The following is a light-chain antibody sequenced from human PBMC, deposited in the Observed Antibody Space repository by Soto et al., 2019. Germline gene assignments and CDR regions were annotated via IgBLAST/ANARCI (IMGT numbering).Light chain of an antibody. CDR2: DAS. J-gene: IGKJ1*01. CDR3: QQYDTSPRT. V-gene: IGKV3-20*01. Sequence: EIVLTQSPGTLSLSPGERATLFCRSSQGVTSSFLAWYQQKPGQAPRLLIYDASTRATGIPDKFRGRGSGTDFTLTISRLEPEDFAVYYCQQYDTSPRTFGQGTKVDIK. CDR1: QGVTSSF.